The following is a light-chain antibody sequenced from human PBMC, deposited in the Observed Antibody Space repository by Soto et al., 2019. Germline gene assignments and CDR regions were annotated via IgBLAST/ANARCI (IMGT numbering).Light chain of an antibody. CDR1: QSVRSY. CDR2: DAS. V-gene: IGKV3-11*01. Sequence: EIVLTQSPATLSLSPGERATLSCRASQSVRSYLAWYQQKPGQAPRLLIYDASNRATGIPARFSGSGSGTHSPITISSLETEDVADYYYQQRSSWPLTFGGGTKVEIK. J-gene: IGKJ4*01. CDR3: QQRSSWPLT.